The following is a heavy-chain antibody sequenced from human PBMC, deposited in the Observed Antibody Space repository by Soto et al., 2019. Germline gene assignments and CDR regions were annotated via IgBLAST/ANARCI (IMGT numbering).Heavy chain of an antibody. Sequence: LSLTRAVYGGSLSGYYWSWIRQPPGKGLEWIGEINHSGSTNYNPSLKSRVTISVDTSKNQFSLKLSSVTAADTAVYYCARDRSSSGHDAFEIWGQGTMVTVSS. CDR2: INHSGST. V-gene: IGHV4-34*01. J-gene: IGHJ3*02. D-gene: IGHD3-22*01. CDR3: ARDRSSSGHDAFEI. CDR1: GGSLSGYY.